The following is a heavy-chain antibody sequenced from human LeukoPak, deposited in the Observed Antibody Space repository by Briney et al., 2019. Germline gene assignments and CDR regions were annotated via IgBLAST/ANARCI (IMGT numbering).Heavy chain of an antibody. D-gene: IGHD3-3*01. Sequence: GRSLRLSCAASGFTFSSYAMHWVRQAPGKGLEWVAVISYDGSNKYYADSVKGRFAISRDNSKNTLYLQMNSLRAEDTAVYYCARVGTPDLPPDDFWSGYPGADDAFDIWGQGTMVTVSS. J-gene: IGHJ3*02. V-gene: IGHV3-30*09. CDR1: GFTFSSYA. CDR2: ISYDGSNK. CDR3: ARVGTPDLPPDDFWSGYPGADDAFDI.